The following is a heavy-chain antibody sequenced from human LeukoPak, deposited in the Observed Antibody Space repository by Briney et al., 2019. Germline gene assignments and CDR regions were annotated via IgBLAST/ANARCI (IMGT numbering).Heavy chain of an antibody. V-gene: IGHV5-51*01. CDR1: GYSFTSYW. CDR3: ARQSVGASDAFDI. D-gene: IGHD1-26*01. J-gene: IGHJ3*02. CDR2: IYPGDSDT. Sequence: KAGESLKISCKGSGYSFTSYWIGWVRQMPGKGLEWMGIIYPGDSDTRYSPSFQGQVTISADKSISTAYLQWSSLKASDTAMYYCARQSVGASDAFDIWGQGTMVTVSS.